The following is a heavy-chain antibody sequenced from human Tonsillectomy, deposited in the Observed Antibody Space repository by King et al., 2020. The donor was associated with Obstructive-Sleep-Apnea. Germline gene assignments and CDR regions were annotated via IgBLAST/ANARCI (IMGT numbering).Heavy chain of an antibody. CDR3: ARSGSYYRDFDY. V-gene: IGHV4-59*01. D-gene: IGHD3-10*01. J-gene: IGHJ4*01. CDR1: GGSISSYY. Sequence: VQLQESGPGLVKPSETLSLTCTVSGGSISSYYWSWIRQPPGKGLEWIGYVYHSGSTNYNPSLKSRVTISVDTSNNQFSLKLSSVTAADTAVYYCARSGSYYRDFDYWGHGTLVTVSS. CDR2: VYHSGST.